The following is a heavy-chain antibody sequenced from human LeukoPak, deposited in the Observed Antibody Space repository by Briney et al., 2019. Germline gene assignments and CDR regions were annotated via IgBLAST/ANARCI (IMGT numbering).Heavy chain of an antibody. Sequence: PGGSLRLSCAASGFTFSDYYMSWIRQAPGKGLEWVSFIAASGVGGATIYYADSVKGRFTISRDNTRNSVYLQMNSLRTEDTAVYYCAKALLLYGDYDGPFGYWGQGTLVTVSS. CDR3: AKALLLYGDYDGPFGY. V-gene: IGHV3-11*04. D-gene: IGHD4-17*01. J-gene: IGHJ4*02. CDR2: IAASGVGGATI. CDR1: GFTFSDYY.